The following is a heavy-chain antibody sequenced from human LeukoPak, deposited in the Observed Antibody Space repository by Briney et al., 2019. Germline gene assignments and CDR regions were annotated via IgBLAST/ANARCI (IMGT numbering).Heavy chain of an antibody. V-gene: IGHV4-34*01. CDR3: ARDPLPINSYYMDV. CDR2: INHSGST. J-gene: IGHJ6*03. D-gene: IGHD5-24*01. CDR1: GGSFSGYY. Sequence: SETLSLTCAVYGGSFSGYYWSWIRQPPGKGLEWIGEINHSGSTNYNPSLKSRVTISVDTSKNQFSLKLSSVTAADTAVYYCARDPLPINSYYMDVWGKGTTVTVSS.